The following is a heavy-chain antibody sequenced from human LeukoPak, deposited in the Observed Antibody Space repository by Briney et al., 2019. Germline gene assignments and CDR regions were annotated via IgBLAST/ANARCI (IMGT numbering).Heavy chain of an antibody. CDR2: ISGTGGTT. V-gene: IGHV3-23*01. CDR1: GFTFSGSA. J-gene: IGHJ4*02. CDR3: VKNDILKGRDH. Sequence: GGSLRLSCVGSGFTFSGSAMSWVRQAPGKGLEWVSAISGTGGTTYYVDSVKGRFTVSRDNPKNTMYLQLFSLRVEDTALYYCVKNDILKGRDHWGQGTLVTVSS. D-gene: IGHD3-9*01.